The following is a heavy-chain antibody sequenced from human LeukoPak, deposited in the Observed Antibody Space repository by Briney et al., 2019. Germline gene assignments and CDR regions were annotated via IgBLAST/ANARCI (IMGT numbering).Heavy chain of an antibody. CDR2: IYYSGST. CDR3: ARHGSYHLNFDY. V-gene: IGHV4-59*08. J-gene: IGHJ4*02. CDR1: GGSISSYY. Sequence: SETLSLTCTVSGGSISSYYWSWIRQPSGKGLEWIGYIYYSGSTNYNPSLKSRVTISVDTSKNQFSLKLSSVTAADTAVYYCARHGSYHLNFDYWGQGTLVTVSS. D-gene: IGHD1-26*01.